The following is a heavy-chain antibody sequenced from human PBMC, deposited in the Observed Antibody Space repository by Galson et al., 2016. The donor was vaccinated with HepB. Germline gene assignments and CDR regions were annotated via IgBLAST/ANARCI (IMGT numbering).Heavy chain of an antibody. Sequence: QAPGKGLEWGGRIKSKGECETTDYAAPVKGRFTVSRDDSKNTLYLQMNSLKTEDTAVYHCTTSVGANEFDYWGRGTLVTVSS. CDR3: TTSVGANEFDY. D-gene: IGHD1-26*01. V-gene: IGHV3-15*07. J-gene: IGHJ4*02. CDR2: IKSKGECETT.